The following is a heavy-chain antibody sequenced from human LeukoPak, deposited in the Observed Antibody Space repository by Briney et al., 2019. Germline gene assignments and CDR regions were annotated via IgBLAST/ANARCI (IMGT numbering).Heavy chain of an antibody. V-gene: IGHV1-69*06. CDR1: GGSFNSYA. J-gene: IGHJ2*01. Sequence: ASVKVSCKASGGSFNSYAISWVRQPPGQGLEWMGGIIPIFGTANYAQKFQGRVTITADKSTNTAYMELSSLRSEDTAVYYCARSQPLAYFDLWGRGTLVTVSS. CDR2: IIPIFGTA. CDR3: ARSQPLAYFDL.